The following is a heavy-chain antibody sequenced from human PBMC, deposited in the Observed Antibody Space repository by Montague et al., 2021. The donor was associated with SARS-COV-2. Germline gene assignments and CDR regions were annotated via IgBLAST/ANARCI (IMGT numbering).Heavy chain of an antibody. D-gene: IGHD3-16*01. CDR1: GGSIRNYF. Sequence: SETLSLTCTVSGGSIRNYFWSWIRQPPGRGLEWIGYIYYTGSTNYNPSLKSRVTMSISKSENQFSLKLNSVTAADTAVYYCARAIGAPENWFDPWGQGTLVTVSS. CDR3: ARAIGAPENWFDP. CDR2: IYYTGST. V-gene: IGHV4-59*12. J-gene: IGHJ5*02.